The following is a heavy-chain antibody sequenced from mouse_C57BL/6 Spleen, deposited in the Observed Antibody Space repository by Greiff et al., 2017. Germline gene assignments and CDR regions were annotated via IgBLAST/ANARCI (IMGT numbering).Heavy chain of an antibody. D-gene: IGHD2-4*01. CDR2: ISSGSSTI. CDR1: GFTFSDYG. CDR3: ARTYCDYNFDD. V-gene: IGHV5-17*01. Sequence: EVLLVESGGGLVKPGGSLKLSCAASGFTFSDYGMHWVRQAPEKGLEWVACISSGSSTIYYADTVKGRITISRDNAKNTLFLQMTSLRSEDTAMYYCARTYCDYNFDDWGQGTTLTVSS. J-gene: IGHJ2*01.